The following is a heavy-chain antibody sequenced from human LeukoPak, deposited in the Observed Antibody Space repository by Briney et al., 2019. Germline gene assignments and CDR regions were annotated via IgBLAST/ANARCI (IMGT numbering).Heavy chain of an antibody. J-gene: IGHJ6*03. CDR2: IIPIFGTA. Sequence: ASVKVSCKASGGTFSSYAISWVRQAPGQGLEWMGGIIPIFGTANYAQKFQGRVTITTDESTSTAYMELSRLRSDDTAVYYCARGAVVVVPAATPDYYYYYYMDVWGKGTTVTVSS. CDR3: ARGAVVVVPAATPDYYYYYYMDV. D-gene: IGHD2-2*01. CDR1: GGTFSSYA. V-gene: IGHV1-69*05.